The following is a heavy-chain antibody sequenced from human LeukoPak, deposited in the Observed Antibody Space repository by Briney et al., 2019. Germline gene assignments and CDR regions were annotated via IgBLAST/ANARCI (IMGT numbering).Heavy chain of an antibody. V-gene: IGHV4-59*08. CDR2: ISDIGSI. CDR1: GGSISSYY. Sequence: SETLSLTCTVSGGSISSYYWSWIRQPPGKGLEWIAYISDIGSINYNPSLKSRVTISLGTSKNQFSLKLSSVTAADTAVYYCAGHHPRNTVDFWGQGTLVTVSS. J-gene: IGHJ4*02. D-gene: IGHD2/OR15-2a*01. CDR3: AGHHPRNTVDF.